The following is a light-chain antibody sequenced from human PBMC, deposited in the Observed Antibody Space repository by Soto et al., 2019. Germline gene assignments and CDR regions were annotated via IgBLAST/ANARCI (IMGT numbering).Light chain of an antibody. CDR3: QQYKNWPL. CDR2: GAS. CDR1: HSVNSH. J-gene: IGKJ5*01. Sequence: SPATLSVSPWERVTLSCRTSHSVNSHVAWYQQKPGQAPRLLLYGASTRATGIPVRFSGSGFGTEFTLTISSLQSEDFAVYYCQQYKNWPLFGQGTRLEI. V-gene: IGKV3-15*01.